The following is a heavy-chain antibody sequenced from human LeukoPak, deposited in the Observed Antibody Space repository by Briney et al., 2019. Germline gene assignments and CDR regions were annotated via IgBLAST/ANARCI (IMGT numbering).Heavy chain of an antibody. Sequence: PSDTLTLTCTVSGGSISSYYWSWIRQPAGKGLDWIGRIYTSGSTNYNPSRKSRVTMPVDTSKNQFSLKLSSVTAADTAVYYCARSYCSSTSCYYYYGMDVWGQGTTVTVSS. J-gene: IGHJ6*02. D-gene: IGHD2-2*01. CDR3: ARSYCSSTSCYYYYGMDV. V-gene: IGHV4-4*07. CDR1: GGSISSYY. CDR2: IYTSGST.